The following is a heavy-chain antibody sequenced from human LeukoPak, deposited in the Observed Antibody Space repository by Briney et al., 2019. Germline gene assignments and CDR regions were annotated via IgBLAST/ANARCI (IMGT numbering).Heavy chain of an antibody. CDR1: GFNLRDYW. CDR2: LGTDGTYA. CDR3: VRDPSNSGNWFDL. V-gene: IGHV3-74*01. D-gene: IGHD4-11*01. Sequence: GGSLRLPCAASGFNLRDYWMHWVRQAPGKGLVWVSRLGTDGTYANYADSVKGRFTISRDNAKNTLYLQMDSLRAEDTAFYYCVRDPSNSGNWFDLWGQGTLVTVSS. J-gene: IGHJ5*02.